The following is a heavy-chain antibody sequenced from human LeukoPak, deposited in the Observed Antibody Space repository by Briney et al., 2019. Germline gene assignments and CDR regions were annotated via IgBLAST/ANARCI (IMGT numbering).Heavy chain of an antibody. V-gene: IGHV3-30*02. CDR3: ARVYLERLTAGYFDH. D-gene: IGHD2-8*01. Sequence: GGSLRLSCVASGFSFSNYGTHWVRQAPGKGLEWVTFMQYDGSVEFYADSVKGRFTISRDNSKNTVYLQMNSLRAEDTAVYYCARVYLERLTAGYFDHWGQGTWVTVSP. J-gene: IGHJ4*02. CDR1: GFSFSNYG. CDR2: MQYDGSVE.